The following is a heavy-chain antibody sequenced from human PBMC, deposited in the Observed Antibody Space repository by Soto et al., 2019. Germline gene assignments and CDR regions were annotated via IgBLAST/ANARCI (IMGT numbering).Heavy chain of an antibody. V-gene: IGHV3-74*01. CDR2: INGDASST. CDR1: GFSIRDYW. J-gene: IGHJ6*02. Sequence: HPGGSLRLSCEASGFSIRDYWMHWVRQAPGEGLVWVSCINGDASSTTYADSVKGRFTISRDDAKNTVYLQMTSLRAEDTAVYFCARDRSSAMEVWGQGTRVTVSS. CDR3: ARDRSSAMEV. D-gene: IGHD6-6*01.